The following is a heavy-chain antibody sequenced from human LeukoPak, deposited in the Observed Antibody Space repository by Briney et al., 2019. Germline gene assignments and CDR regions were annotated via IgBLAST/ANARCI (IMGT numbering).Heavy chain of an antibody. CDR2: IYYSGST. V-gene: IGHV4-59*01. CDR3: ASVSVRGVKVYWFDP. Sequence: SETLSLTCTVSGGSISSYYWSWIRQPPGKGREGIGYIYYSGSTNYNPSLKSRVTISVDTSKNQFSLKLSSVTAADTAVYYCASVSVRGVKVYWFDPWGQGTLVTVSS. J-gene: IGHJ5*02. CDR1: GGSISSYY. D-gene: IGHD3-10*01.